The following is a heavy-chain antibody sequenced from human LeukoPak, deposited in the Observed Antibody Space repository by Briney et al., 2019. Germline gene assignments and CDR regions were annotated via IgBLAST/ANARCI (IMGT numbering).Heavy chain of an antibody. D-gene: IGHD3-3*01. V-gene: IGHV1-18*01. CDR2: ISAYNGNT. Sequence: ASVKVSCKASGYTFTSYGISWERQAPGQGLEWMGWISAYNGNTNYAQKLQGRVTMTTDTSTSTAYMELRSLRSDDTAVYYCARGGDYDFWSGSGWFDPWGQGTLVTVSS. CDR3: ARGGDYDFWSGSGWFDP. J-gene: IGHJ5*02. CDR1: GYTFTSYG.